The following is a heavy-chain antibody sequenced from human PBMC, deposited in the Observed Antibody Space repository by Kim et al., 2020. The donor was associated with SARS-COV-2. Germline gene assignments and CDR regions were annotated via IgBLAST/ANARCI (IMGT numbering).Heavy chain of an antibody. J-gene: IGHJ4*02. Sequence: QKFQGRVTITRHTSASTAYMELSSLRSEDTAVYYCARVPYYYGSGREDYWGQGTLVTVSS. CDR3: ARVPYYYGSGREDY. V-gene: IGHV1-3*01. D-gene: IGHD3-10*01.